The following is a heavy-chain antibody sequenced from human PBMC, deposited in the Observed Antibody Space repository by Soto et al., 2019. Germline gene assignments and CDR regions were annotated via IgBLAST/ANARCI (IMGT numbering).Heavy chain of an antibody. J-gene: IGHJ3*02. CDR1: GFDFINNA. Sequence: EAQLLESGGGLVQPGGSLRLSRTASGFDFINNAMAWVRQAPGKGLEWVSTISADISYTYYADSVKGRFTISRDNYKKTVNLQINNLRAEDTTVYSCAHQSTAKRAFDIWGPRDNGHRLF. V-gene: IGHV3-23*01. CDR3: AHQSTAKRAFDI. CDR2: ISADISYT. D-gene: IGHD2-21*02.